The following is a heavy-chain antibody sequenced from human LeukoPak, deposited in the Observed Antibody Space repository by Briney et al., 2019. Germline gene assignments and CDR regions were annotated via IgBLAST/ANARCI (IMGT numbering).Heavy chain of an antibody. V-gene: IGHV3-33*01. D-gene: IGHD2-15*01. Sequence: PGRSLRLSCEASGFTFSNYGMQWVRQAPGKGPEWVAVIWYDGSKEYEADSVKGRFTISRDNSKNTLYLQMNSLRAEDTAVYYCARDLDQWFWHGSGRNDVFHIWGQGTMVTVSS. CDR2: IWYDGSKE. CDR1: GFTFSNYG. J-gene: IGHJ3*02. CDR3: ARDLDQWFWHGSGRNDVFHI.